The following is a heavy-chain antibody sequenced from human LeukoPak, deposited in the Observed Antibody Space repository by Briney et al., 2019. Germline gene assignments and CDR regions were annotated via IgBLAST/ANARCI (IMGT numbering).Heavy chain of an antibody. CDR1: GYTFTGYY. D-gene: IGHD3-22*01. Sequence: ASVKVSCKASGYTFTGYYMHWVRQAPGQGLEWMGWINPNSGGTNYAQKFQGRVTITADKSTSTAYMELSSLRSEDTAVYYCARAMYYYDSSGPYYFDYWGQGTLVTVSS. J-gene: IGHJ4*02. V-gene: IGHV1-2*02. CDR2: INPNSGGT. CDR3: ARAMYYYDSSGPYYFDY.